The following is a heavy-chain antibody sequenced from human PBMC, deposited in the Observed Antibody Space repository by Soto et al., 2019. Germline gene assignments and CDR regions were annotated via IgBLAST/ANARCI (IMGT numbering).Heavy chain of an antibody. CDR3: ARHRDAGYSYCLYWFDP. CDR2: IYYSSTT. D-gene: IGHD5-18*01. CDR1: GGSVTNTTYF. Sequence: PSETLSLTCVLSGGSVTNTTYFWGWIRQPPGKGPEWLGSIYYSSTTCSNPAVKSRLTMSIDTSNNQFSLKLSSVTAADTAVYYCARHRDAGYSYCLYWFDPWDQGALVTVSS. V-gene: IGHV4-39*01. J-gene: IGHJ5*02.